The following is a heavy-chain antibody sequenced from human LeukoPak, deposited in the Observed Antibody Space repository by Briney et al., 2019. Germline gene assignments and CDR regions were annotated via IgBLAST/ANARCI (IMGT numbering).Heavy chain of an antibody. J-gene: IGHJ4*02. Sequence: PGGSLRLSCAASGFTFSSYAMSWVRQAPGKGLEWVSAISGSGGSTYYADSVKGRFTISRDSSKNTLYLQMNNLGAEDTAVYFCAKGKWETASYDPWDYWGQGTLVTVSS. CDR2: ISGSGGST. CDR1: GFTFSSYA. V-gene: IGHV3-23*01. CDR3: AKGKWETASYDPWDY. D-gene: IGHD2-21*02.